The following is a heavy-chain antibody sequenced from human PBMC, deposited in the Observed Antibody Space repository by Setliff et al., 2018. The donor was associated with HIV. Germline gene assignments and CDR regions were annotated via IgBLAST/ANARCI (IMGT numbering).Heavy chain of an antibody. V-gene: IGHV4-31*03. Sequence: NPSETLSLTCSVSGGSINSGHYYWSWIRHHPGKGLEWIGYIYYTGSTYFNPSLKSRVSMSVDTSKSQFSLNLSSVTAADTAVYYCARSLDYSGSGSYYVGWFDLWGQGIPVTVSS. D-gene: IGHD3-10*01. CDR1: GGSINSGHYY. J-gene: IGHJ5*02. CDR2: IYYTGST. CDR3: ARSLDYSGSGSYYVGWFDL.